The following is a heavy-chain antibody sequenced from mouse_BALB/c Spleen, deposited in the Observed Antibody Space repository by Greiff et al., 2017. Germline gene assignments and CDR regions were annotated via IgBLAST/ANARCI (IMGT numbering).Heavy chain of an antibody. Sequence: EVQLVESGGGLVKPGGSLKLSCAASGFTFSSYAMSWVRQTPAKRLEWVASISSGGSTYYPDSVKGRFTISRDNARNILYLKMSSLRSEETAMYYCARGNYYGSYFDYWGQGTTLTVSS. V-gene: IGHV5-6-5*01. CDR2: ISSGGST. D-gene: IGHD1-1*01. CDR3: ARGNYYGSYFDY. CDR1: GFTFSSYA. J-gene: IGHJ2*01.